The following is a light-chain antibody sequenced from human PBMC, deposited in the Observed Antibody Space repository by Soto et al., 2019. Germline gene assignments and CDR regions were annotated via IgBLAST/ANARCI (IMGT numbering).Light chain of an antibody. V-gene: IGLV2-14*02. CDR3: SSHAGIINVV. CDR2: EGS. Sequence: QSALTQPASVSGSPGQSITISCTGTSSDFGSHNLVSWYQQHPGKAPKLMIYEGSKRPSGVSNRFSGSKSGNTASLTVSGLLAEDEADYYCSSHAGIINVVFGGGTKLTVL. J-gene: IGLJ3*02. CDR1: SSDFGSHNL.